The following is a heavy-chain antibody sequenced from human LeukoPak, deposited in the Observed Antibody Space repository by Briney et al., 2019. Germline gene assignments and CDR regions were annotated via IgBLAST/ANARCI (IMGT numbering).Heavy chain of an antibody. CDR3: ARRVASAYYMDV. CDR2: IYYSGST. CDR1: GGSISSYY. V-gene: IGHV4-59*01. Sequence: SETLSLTCTVSGGSISSYYWSWIRQPPGKGLEWIGYIYYSGSTNYNPSLKSRVTISVDTSENQFSLKLSSVTVADTAVYYCARRVASAYYMDVWGKGTTVTVSS. J-gene: IGHJ6*03. D-gene: IGHD5-12*01.